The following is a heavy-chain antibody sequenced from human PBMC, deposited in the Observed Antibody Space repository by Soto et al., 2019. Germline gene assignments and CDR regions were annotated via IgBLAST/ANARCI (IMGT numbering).Heavy chain of an antibody. CDR1: GFTFSSYG. J-gene: IGHJ5*02. CDR3: AKETYSSGWYIGGGFDP. CDR2: ISYDGSNK. Sequence: QVQLVESGGGVVQPGRSLRLSCAASGFTFSSYGMHWVHQAPGKGLEWVAVISYDGSNKYYADSVKGRFTISRDNSKNTLYLQMNSLRAEDTAVYYCAKETYSSGWYIGGGFDPWGQGTLVTVSS. V-gene: IGHV3-30*18. D-gene: IGHD6-19*01.